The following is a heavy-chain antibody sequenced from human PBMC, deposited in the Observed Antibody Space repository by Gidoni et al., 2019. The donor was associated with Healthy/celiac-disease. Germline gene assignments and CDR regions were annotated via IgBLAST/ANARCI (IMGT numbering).Heavy chain of an antibody. CDR2: ISGSGGST. V-gene: IGHV3-23*01. D-gene: IGHD6-19*01. Sequence: AMSWVRQAPGKGLEWVSAISGSGGSTYYADSVKGRFTISRDNSKNTLYLQMNSLRAEDTAVYYCAKDRVAGTPWYFDLWGRGTLVTVSS. CDR3: AKDRVAGTPWYFDL. J-gene: IGHJ2*01. CDR1: A.